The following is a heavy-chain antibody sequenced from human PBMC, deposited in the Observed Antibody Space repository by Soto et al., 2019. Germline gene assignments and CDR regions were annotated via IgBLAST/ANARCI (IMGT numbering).Heavy chain of an antibody. CDR1: GFTFDDYA. D-gene: IGHD3-10*01. J-gene: IGHJ6*02. Sequence: SLRLSCAASGFTFDDYAMHWVRQAPGKGLEWVSGISWNSGSIGYADSVKGRFTISRDNAKNSLYLQMNSLRAEDTALYYCAKDRGGRGSGGYYYYYGMDVWGQGTTVTVSS. CDR2: ISWNSGSI. V-gene: IGHV3-9*01. CDR3: AKDRGGRGSGGYYYYYGMDV.